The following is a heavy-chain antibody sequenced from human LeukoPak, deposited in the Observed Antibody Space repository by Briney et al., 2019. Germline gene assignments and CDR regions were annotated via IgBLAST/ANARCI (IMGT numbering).Heavy chain of an antibody. CDR2: ISWNSGSI. D-gene: IGHD3-10*01. V-gene: IGHV3-9*03. CDR1: GFSFDDYA. Sequence: PGSSLRPSRAATGFSFDDYAMHWNRQPPWQGLEWVSDISWNSGSIGYAESVKGRFTNSRDNAKNSLYLQMNSLRAEDMALYYCAKGGSGSYGIGWFDPWGQGTLVTVSS. CDR3: AKGGSGSYGIGWFDP. J-gene: IGHJ5*02.